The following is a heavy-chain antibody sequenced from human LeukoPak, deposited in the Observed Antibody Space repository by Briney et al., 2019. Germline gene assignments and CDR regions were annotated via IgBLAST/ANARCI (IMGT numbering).Heavy chain of an antibody. V-gene: IGHV4-34*01. D-gene: IGHD3-10*01. Sequence: SETLSLTCAVYGGSFSGYYWSWIRQPPGKGLEWIGEINHSGSTNYNPSLKSRVTISVDTSKNQFSLKLSSVTAADTAVYYCARGVVRGASDYWGQGTLVTVSS. J-gene: IGHJ4*02. CDR3: ARGVVRGASDY. CDR1: GGSFSGYY. CDR2: INHSGST.